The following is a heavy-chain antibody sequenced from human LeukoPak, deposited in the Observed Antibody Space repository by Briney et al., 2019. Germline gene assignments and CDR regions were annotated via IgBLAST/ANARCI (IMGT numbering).Heavy chain of an antibody. V-gene: IGHV3-30-3*01. CDR1: GFTFSSYA. D-gene: IGHD2-2*01. CDR2: ISYDGSNK. J-gene: IGHJ3*02. CDR3: ARLLVVVPAAHDAFDI. Sequence: PGGSLRLSCEASGFTFSSYAMSWVRQAPGKGLEWVAVISYDGSNKYYADSVKGRFTISRDNSKNTLYLQMNSLRAEDTAVYYCARLLVVVPAAHDAFDIWGQGTMVTVSS.